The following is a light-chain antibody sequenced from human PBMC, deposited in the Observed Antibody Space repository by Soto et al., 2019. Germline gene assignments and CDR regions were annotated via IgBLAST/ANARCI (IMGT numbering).Light chain of an antibody. CDR3: QQSYITPYT. CDR1: QSISVH. J-gene: IGKJ2*01. CDR2: AAS. Sequence: DIQMTQSPSSLSASVGDTVTITCRASQSISVHLNWYQQKGGKVPKLLIYAASNLYSGVPSRFSGSGSETDFALTISSLQPEDFATYYFQQSYITPYTFGQGTRLEIK. V-gene: IGKV1-39*01.